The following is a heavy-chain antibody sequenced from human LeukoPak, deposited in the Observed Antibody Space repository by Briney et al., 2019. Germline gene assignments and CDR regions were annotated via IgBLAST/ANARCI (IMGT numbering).Heavy chain of an antibody. V-gene: IGHV3-48*03. CDR1: GFTFSTFE. J-gene: IGHJ4*02. Sequence: GGSLRLSCAASGFTFSTFEMNWVRQAPAKGPEWISYISRSGSAIYYADSVKGRFTISRDNAKNSLYLQMNSLRVEDTAVYYCTRDGQFDSAVCDYWGQGTVVTVSS. CDR3: TRDGQFDSAVCDY. D-gene: IGHD2-8*02. CDR2: ISRSGSAI.